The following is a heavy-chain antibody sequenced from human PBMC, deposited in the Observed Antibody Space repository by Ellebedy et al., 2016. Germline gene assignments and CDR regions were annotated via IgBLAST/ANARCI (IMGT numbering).Heavy chain of an antibody. CDR1: GVIFSGYD. CDR3: ARDIAGAASA. D-gene: IGHD6-13*01. V-gene: IGHV3-21*01. Sequence: GGSLRLSCAAPGVIFSGYDMNWVRQAPGRGLEWVSSISSRGSYIYYADSVKGRFTISRDDANNSLYLQMNSLRAEDTAVYYCARDIAGAASAWGQGTLVTVSS. J-gene: IGHJ5*02. CDR2: ISSRGSYI.